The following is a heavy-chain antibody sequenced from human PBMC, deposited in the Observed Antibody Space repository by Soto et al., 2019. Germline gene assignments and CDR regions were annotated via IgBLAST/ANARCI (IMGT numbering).Heavy chain of an antibody. CDR3: ARGSGSSNWYRNWFDP. D-gene: IGHD6-13*01. V-gene: IGHV5-51*01. CDR2: IYPGDSDT. Sequence: GESLKISCKGSGYSFTTYWIGWVRQXPGKGLEWMGIIYPGDSDTIYSPSFQGQVTISADKSISTTYLQWSSLRASDTAMYYCARGSGSSNWYRNWFDPWGLGTLVTVSS. J-gene: IGHJ5*02. CDR1: GYSFTTYW.